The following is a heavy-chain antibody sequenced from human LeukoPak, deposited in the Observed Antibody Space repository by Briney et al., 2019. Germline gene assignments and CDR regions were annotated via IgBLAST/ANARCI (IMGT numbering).Heavy chain of an antibody. J-gene: IGHJ4*02. D-gene: IGHD1-1*01. CDR2: IGSSGTTI. CDR1: GFTFSDYQ. V-gene: IGHV3-11*04. Sequence: PGGSLRLSCAASGFTFSDYQMSWIRQAPGKVLEWVSYIGSSGTTIYYADSVKGRLTISRDNAKNSLYLQMNSLRAEDTAVYYCARGGYSDYLNCWGKGTLVTVSS. CDR3: ARGGYSDYLNC.